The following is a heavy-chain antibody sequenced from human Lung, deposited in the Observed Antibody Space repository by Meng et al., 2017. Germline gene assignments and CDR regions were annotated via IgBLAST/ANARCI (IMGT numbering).Heavy chain of an antibody. CDR3: TRGPSLAMSAVPDY. D-gene: IGHD5/OR15-5a*01. CDR1: GFIFDDYG. Sequence: DVPLVVSGVSVVRPGGALRLSCAASGFIFDDYGMSWVRQAPGKGLEWVSGINWNGGNVDYAVSVKGRFTISRDNAKNSLHLQMNSLRAEDTALYYCTRGPSLAMSAVPDYWGQGTLVTVSS. J-gene: IGHJ4*02. CDR2: INWNGGNV. V-gene: IGHV3-20*04.